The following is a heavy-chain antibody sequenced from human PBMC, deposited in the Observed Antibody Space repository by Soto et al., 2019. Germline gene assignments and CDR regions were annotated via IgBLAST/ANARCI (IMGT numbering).Heavy chain of an antibody. CDR3: AASAAARRYYFDY. J-gene: IGHJ4*02. CDR1: GYTFTGYY. D-gene: IGHD6-13*01. CDR2: INPNSGGT. V-gene: IGHV1-2*04. Sequence: ASVKVSCKASGYTFTGYYMHWVRQAPGQGLEWMGWINPNSGGTNYAQKFQGWVTMTRDTSISTAYMELSRLRSDDTAVYYCAASAAARRYYFDYWGQGTLVTVSS.